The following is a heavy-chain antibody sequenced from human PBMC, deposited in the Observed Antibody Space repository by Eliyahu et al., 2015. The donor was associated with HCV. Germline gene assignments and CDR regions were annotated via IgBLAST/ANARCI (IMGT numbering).Heavy chain of an antibody. CDR3: ARDPGGTSMVRGVILGYYYGMDV. CDR2: IWYDGGKT. CDR1: GFTFXSXG. D-gene: IGHD3-10*01. J-gene: IGHJ6*02. V-gene: IGHV3-33*01. Sequence: QVHLVESGGGVVQPGRSLRLSCVVSGFTFXSXGMXWVRXAPGTGVXWVAVIWYDGGKTYYADSVKGRFTISRDNSNNTLYLQMNSLRAEDTAVYFCARDPGGTSMVRGVILGYYYGMDVWGQGTTVTVSS.